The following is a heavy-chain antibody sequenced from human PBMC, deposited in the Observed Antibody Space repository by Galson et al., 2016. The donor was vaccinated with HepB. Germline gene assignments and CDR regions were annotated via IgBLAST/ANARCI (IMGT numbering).Heavy chain of an antibody. CDR3: ARDLADGYALDV. CDR1: GFTFSGYS. V-gene: IGHV3-23*01. J-gene: IGHJ6*02. CDR2: IRHDGDTT. Sequence: SLRLSCAASGFTFSGYSMTWVRQAPGKGLEWVSTIRHDGDTTYYADSVKGRFTISRDNSKNTLYLQMNSLRAEDTAVYYCARDLADGYALDVWGQGTTVTVSS. D-gene: IGHD5-24*01.